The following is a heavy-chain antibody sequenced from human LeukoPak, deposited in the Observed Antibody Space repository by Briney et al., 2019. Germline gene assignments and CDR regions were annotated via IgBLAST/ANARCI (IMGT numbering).Heavy chain of an antibody. Sequence: GGSLRLSCAASGFTFSSYGMHWVRQAPGKGLEWVAFIRYDGSNKYYADSVKGRFTISRDNSKNTLYLQMNSLRAEDTAVYYRAKDNSPYYGSGRPIDYWGQGTLVTVSS. D-gene: IGHD3-10*01. CDR3: AKDNSPYYGSGRPIDY. CDR1: GFTFSSYG. J-gene: IGHJ4*02. V-gene: IGHV3-30*02. CDR2: IRYDGSNK.